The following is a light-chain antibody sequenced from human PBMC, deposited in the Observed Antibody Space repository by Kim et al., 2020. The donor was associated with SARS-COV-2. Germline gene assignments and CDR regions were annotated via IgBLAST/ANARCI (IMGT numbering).Light chain of an antibody. CDR2: GNS. CDR1: SSNIGAGYD. Sequence: QSVLTQPPSVSGAPGQRVTISYTGSSSNIGAGYDVHWYQQLPGTAPKLLIYGNSNRPSGVPDRFSGSKSGTSASLAITGLQAEDEADYYCQSYDSSLSGCVFGGGTQLTVL. J-gene: IGLJ3*02. CDR3: QSYDSSLSGCV. V-gene: IGLV1-40*01.